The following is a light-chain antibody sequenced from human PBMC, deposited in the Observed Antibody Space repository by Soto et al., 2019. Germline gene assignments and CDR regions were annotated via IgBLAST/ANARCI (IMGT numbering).Light chain of an antibody. V-gene: IGKV1-39*01. CDR3: QQSYSTPRT. J-gene: IGKJ1*01. CDR2: TAS. CDR1: QSISSS. Sequence: DTQMTQSPSSLSASVGDRVTITCRASQSISSSLNWYQQKPGKAPRLLIYTASSLQSGVPSRFSGSGSGTDFTLTVSSLQPEDFATYYCQQSYSTPRTFGHGTKVDIK.